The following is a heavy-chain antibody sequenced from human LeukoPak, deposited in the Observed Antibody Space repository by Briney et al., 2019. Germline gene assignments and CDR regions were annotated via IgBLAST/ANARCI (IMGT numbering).Heavy chain of an antibody. Sequence: GGSLRLSCAASGFTFSSYAMHWVRQAPGKGLEWVAVISYDGSNKYYADSVKGRFTISRDNSKNTLYLQMNSLRAEDTAVYYCAREYIVVASEYYYYGMDVWGQGTTVTVSS. CDR1: GFTFSSYA. V-gene: IGHV3-30-3*01. CDR3: AREYIVVASEYYYYGMDV. CDR2: ISYDGSNK. J-gene: IGHJ6*02. D-gene: IGHD2-2*01.